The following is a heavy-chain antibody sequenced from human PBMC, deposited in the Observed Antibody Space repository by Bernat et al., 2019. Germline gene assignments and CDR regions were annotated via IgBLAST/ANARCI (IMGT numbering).Heavy chain of an antibody. CDR3: VRGSAGAKDY. CDR1: GFILTNYW. V-gene: IGHV3-7*04. Sequence: EVQLVESGGGLVQPGGSLRLSCAASGFILTNYWMNWVRQAPGKGLEWVANIKRDGSETYYVDSVKGRFIISRDIAKNLLYLQMNSLRAEDTAIYYCVRGSAGAKDYWGQGTLVTVSS. D-gene: IGHD6-13*01. J-gene: IGHJ4*02. CDR2: IKRDGSET.